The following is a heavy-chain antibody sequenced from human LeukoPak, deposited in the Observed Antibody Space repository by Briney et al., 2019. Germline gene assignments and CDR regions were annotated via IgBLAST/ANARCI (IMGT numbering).Heavy chain of an antibody. V-gene: IGHV1-46*01. J-gene: IGHJ3*02. CDR1: GYTFTSYY. CDR2: INPSGGST. CDR3: AFYDSSGYYYHAFDI. Sequence: ASVKVSCKASGYTFTSYYMHWVRQAPGQGLEWMGIINPSGGSTSYAQKFQGRVTMTRDMSTSTVYMELSSLRSEDTAVYYCAFYDSSGYYYHAFDIWGQGTMVTVSS. D-gene: IGHD3-22*01.